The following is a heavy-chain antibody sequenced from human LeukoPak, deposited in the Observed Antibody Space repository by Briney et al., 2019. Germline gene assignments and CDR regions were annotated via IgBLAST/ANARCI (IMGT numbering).Heavy chain of an antibody. CDR1: GYTFTSYG. CDR2: ISAYNGNT. D-gene: IGHD2-21*02. CDR3: AREFVVVTAISHYFDY. V-gene: IGHV1-18*01. Sequence: ASVKVSCKASGYTFTSYGISWVRQAPGQGLEWMGWISAYNGNTNYAQKLQGRVTMTTDTSTSTAYMELRSLRSDDTAVYYCAREFVVVTAISHYFDYWGQGTLVTVSS. J-gene: IGHJ4*02.